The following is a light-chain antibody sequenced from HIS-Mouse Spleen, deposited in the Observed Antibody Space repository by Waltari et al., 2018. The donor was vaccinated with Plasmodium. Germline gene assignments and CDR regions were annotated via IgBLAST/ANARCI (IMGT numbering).Light chain of an antibody. V-gene: IGLV2-23*01. CDR2: EGS. J-gene: IGLJ1*01. Sequence: QSALTQPASVSGSPGQSITISCTGTSSDVGSYNLVSWYQQHPGKAPKPMIYEGSTRPSGVSNRFSGAKSGNTSSLTISWLQAEDEADYYCCSYAGSSTYVFGTGTKVTVL. CDR3: CSYAGSSTYV. CDR1: SSDVGSYNL.